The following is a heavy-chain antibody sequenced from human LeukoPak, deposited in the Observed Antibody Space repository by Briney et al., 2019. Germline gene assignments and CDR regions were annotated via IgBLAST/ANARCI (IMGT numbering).Heavy chain of an antibody. V-gene: IGHV3-7*05. CDR2: IHPDGSEK. D-gene: IGHD1-1*01. CDR1: GFSISSSY. J-gene: IGHJ4*02. Sequence: PGGSLRLSCVVSGFSISSSYMGWVRQAPWKGLEWVATIHPDGSEKYYVDSLKGRFTISRDNAKNSLYLQVNNPRAEDTAVYYCARDFWNYFDYWGQGTLVTVSS. CDR3: ARDFWNYFDY.